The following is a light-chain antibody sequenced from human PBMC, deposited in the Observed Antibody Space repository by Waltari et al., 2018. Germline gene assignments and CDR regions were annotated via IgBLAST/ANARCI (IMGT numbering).Light chain of an antibody. Sequence: QSALTQPASVSGSPGQSITISCTGTSSDVGFYNYVPCYQQHPGKAPNLIISDVSQRPSGVSDRFSGSKSGNTASLTISGLQAEDEADYYCNSYTGSSSWVFGGGTKLAVL. CDR1: SSDVGFYNY. CDR3: NSYTGSSSWV. J-gene: IGLJ3*02. CDR2: DVS. V-gene: IGLV2-14*01.